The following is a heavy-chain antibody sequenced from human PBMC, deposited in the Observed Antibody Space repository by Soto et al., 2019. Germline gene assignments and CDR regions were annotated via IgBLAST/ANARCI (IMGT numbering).Heavy chain of an antibody. J-gene: IGHJ5*02. V-gene: IGHV3-11*06. CDR2: ISSSSSYT. CDR3: ARVPSSGYYVGVWFDP. D-gene: IGHD3-22*01. Sequence: GGSLRLSCAASGFTFSDYYMSWIRQAPGKGLEWVSYISSSSSYTNYADSVKGRFTISRDNAKNSLYLQMNSLRAEDTAVYYCARVPSSGYYVGVWFDPWGQGTLVTVSS. CDR1: GFTFSDYY.